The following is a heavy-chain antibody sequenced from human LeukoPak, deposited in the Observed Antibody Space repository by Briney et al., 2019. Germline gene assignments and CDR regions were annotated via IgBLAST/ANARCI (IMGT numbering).Heavy chain of an antibody. D-gene: IGHD3-10*01. CDR1: GGSFSGYY. Sequence: PSETLSLTCAVYGGSFSGYYWSWIRQPPGKGLEWIGYIYYSGSTYYNPSLKSRVTISVDTSKNQFSLKLSSVTAADTAVYYCARERKSRAAFDTWGQGTMVTVSS. CDR3: ARERKSRAAFDT. CDR2: IYYSGST. V-gene: IGHV4-34*09. J-gene: IGHJ3*02.